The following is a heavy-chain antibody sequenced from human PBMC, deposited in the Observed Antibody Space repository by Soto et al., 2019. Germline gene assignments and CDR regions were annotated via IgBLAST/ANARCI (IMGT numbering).Heavy chain of an antibody. CDR3: TTVDSGSYYYYYYMDV. J-gene: IGHJ6*03. Sequence: GSLRLSCAASGFTFSNAWMSWVRQAPGKGLEWVGRIKSKTDGGTTDYAAPVKGRFTISRDDSKNTLYLQMNSLKTEDTAVYYCTTVDSGSYYYYYYMDVWGKGTTVTVSS. V-gene: IGHV3-15*01. CDR2: IKSKTDGGTT. D-gene: IGHD1-26*01. CDR1: GFTFSNAW.